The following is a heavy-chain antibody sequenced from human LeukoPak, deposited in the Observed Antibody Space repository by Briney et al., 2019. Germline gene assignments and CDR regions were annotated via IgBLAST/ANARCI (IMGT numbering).Heavy chain of an antibody. Sequence: GGSLRLSCAASGFTFSSYSMNWVRQAPGKGLEWVSAISGGGGSTYYADSVKGRFTISRDNSKNTLYLEMNRLRPEDTALYYCAKAGASGSGPIDSWGQGTPVIVSS. V-gene: IGHV3-23*01. CDR3: AKAGASGSGPIDS. CDR1: GFTFSSYS. CDR2: ISGGGGST. D-gene: IGHD3-10*01. J-gene: IGHJ4*02.